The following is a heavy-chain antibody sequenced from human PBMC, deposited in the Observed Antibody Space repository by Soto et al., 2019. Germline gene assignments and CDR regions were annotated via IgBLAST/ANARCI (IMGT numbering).Heavy chain of an antibody. V-gene: IGHV4-30-2*01. Sequence: QVHLQESGPGQVKPSETLSLICTVSGGSVSSGGYSWSWIRQPPGKGLEWIGYIYHSGSTYYNPSLKSRVTISVDRSKNQFSLKLSSVTAADTAVYYCARGLPVRGFGSPAPFDYWGQGTLVTVSS. CDR2: IYHSGST. CDR1: GGSVSSGGYS. D-gene: IGHD3-10*01. J-gene: IGHJ4*02. CDR3: ARGLPVRGFGSPAPFDY.